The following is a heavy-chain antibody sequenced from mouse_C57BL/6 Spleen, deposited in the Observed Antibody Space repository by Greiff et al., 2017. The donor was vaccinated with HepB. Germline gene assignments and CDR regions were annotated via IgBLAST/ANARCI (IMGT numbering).Heavy chain of an antibody. J-gene: IGHJ3*01. V-gene: IGHV1-55*01. CDR3: ARGPDGYYWFAY. Sequence: VQLQQPGAELVKPGASVKMSCKASGYTFTSYWITWVKQRPGQGLEWIGDIYPGSGSTNYNEKFKGKATLTVDTSSSTAYMQLSSLTSEDSAVYYCARGPDGYYWFAYWGQGTLVTVSA. CDR1: GYTFTSYW. D-gene: IGHD2-3*01. CDR2: IYPGSGST.